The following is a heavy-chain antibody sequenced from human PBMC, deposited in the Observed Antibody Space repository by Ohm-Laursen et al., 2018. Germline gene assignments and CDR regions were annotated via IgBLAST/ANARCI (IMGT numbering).Heavy chain of an antibody. CDR3: ARSFDTYYFDL. J-gene: IGHJ4*02. CDR1: GGSVSSGSYY. CDR2: IYYSGST. V-gene: IGHV4-61*01. Sequence: GTLSLTCTVSGGSVSSGSYYWSWIRQPPGKGLEWIGYIYYSGSTNYNPSLKSRVSISVDTSKSQFSLKVNSVTAADTAVYYCARSFDTYYFDLWGQGTLVTVSS.